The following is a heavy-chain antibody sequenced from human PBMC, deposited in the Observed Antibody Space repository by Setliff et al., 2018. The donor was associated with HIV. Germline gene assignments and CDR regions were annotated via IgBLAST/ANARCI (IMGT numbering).Heavy chain of an antibody. D-gene: IGHD2-15*01. V-gene: IGHV1-24*01. CDR3: ATPTYCSGDTCYSRGYYYMDV. J-gene: IGHJ6*03. CDR1: GFTLTELS. Sequence: ASVKVSCKVFGFTLTELSMHWVRQAPGKGLEWMGGFGPEDGETIYAQKLQGRVTMTEDTSTHTAYMELSSLRSDDTAVYYCATPTYCSGDTCYSRGYYYMDVWGKGATVTVSS. CDR2: FGPEDGET.